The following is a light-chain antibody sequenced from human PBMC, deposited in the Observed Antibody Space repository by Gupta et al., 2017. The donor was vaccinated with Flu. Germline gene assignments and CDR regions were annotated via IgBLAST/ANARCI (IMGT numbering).Light chain of an antibody. CDR1: SSNIGNTY. Sequence: VTISCSGSSSNIGNTYVSWYQQLPGTAPKPLIYENNKRPSGIPDRFSGSKSGTSAALGITGLQTGDEADYYCGTWDGSLSTDVFGTGTKVTVL. J-gene: IGLJ1*01. CDR3: GTWDGSLSTDV. CDR2: ENN. V-gene: IGLV1-51*02.